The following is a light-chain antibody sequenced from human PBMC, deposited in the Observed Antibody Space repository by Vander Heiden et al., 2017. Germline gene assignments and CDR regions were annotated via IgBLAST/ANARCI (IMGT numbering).Light chain of an antibody. CDR2: DSN. CDR1: SSNIGNNY. J-gene: IGLJ3*02. V-gene: IGLV1-51*01. CDR3: GTWDSSLSAWV. Sequence: VSAAPGQKVTISCSGSSSNIGNNYVSWYQPLPGTAPKLLIYDSNKRPSGIPDRFSGSKSGTSATLAITGLQTGDEADYYCGTWDSSLSAWVFGGGTKLTVL.